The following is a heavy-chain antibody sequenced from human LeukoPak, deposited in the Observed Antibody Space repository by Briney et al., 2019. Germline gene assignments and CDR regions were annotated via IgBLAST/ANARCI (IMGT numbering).Heavy chain of an antibody. J-gene: IGHJ4*02. D-gene: IGHD5-24*01. CDR3: AKSGYNRFDY. Sequence: PGGSLRLSCAASGFTFSNSAISWVRQAPGKGLEWVSSISGSGSGGSTYYADSVKGRFTISRDNSKNTLYLQMNSLRAEDTAVYYCAKSGYNRFDYWGQGTLVTVSS. V-gene: IGHV3-23*01. CDR2: ISGSGSGGST. CDR1: GFTFSNSA.